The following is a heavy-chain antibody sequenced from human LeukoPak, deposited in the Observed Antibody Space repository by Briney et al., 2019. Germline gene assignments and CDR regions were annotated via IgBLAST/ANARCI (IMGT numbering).Heavy chain of an antibody. CDR3: ARARVVGTMDV. J-gene: IGHJ6*03. Sequence: AGGSLRLSCAASGFTFSSYSMNSVRHAPGKRLEWVSSICSSSSYIHYADTVKGPFTISRYNAKHSLYLQMNSLRAEDTAVYYCARARVVGTMDVWGKGTTVTVSS. D-gene: IGHD2-2*01. V-gene: IGHV3-21*01. CDR2: ICSSSSYI. CDR1: GFTFSSYS.